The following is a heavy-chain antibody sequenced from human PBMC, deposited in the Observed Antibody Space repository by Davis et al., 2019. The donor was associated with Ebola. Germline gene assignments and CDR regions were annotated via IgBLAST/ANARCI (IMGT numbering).Heavy chain of an antibody. J-gene: IGHJ4*02. D-gene: IGHD2-15*01. Sequence: AASVKVSCKASGYTFTSYDINWVRQATGQGLEWMGWMNPNTGNTGYAQKFQGRVTMTRSTSISTAYMELSSLRSEDTAVYYCARGGCSGGSCSDYWGQGTLVIVSS. V-gene: IGHV1-8*01. CDR2: MNPNTGNT. CDR3: ARGGCSGGSCSDY. CDR1: GYTFTSYD.